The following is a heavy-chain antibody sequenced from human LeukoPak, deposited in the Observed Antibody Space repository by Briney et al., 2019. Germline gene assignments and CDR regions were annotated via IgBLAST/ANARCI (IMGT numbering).Heavy chain of an antibody. CDR3: TRVRSYDILTGYYTQDYHYGMDV. Sequence: GRSLRLSCAASGFIFSSYAMHWVRQAPGKGLEWVAVTSYDGSNKYYADSVKGRFTISRDNSKNTLSLQMNSLRTEDTAVYYCTRVRSYDILTGYYTQDYHYGMDVWGQGTTVTVSS. D-gene: IGHD3-9*01. CDR1: GFIFSSYA. V-gene: IGHV3-30-3*01. CDR2: TSYDGSNK. J-gene: IGHJ6*02.